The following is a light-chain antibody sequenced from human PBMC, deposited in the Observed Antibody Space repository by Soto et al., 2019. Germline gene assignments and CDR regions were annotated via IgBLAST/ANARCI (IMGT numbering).Light chain of an antibody. Sequence: DIQMTQSPSSLSASVGDRVTITCRASQSISSYLNWYQQKAGKAPNLLIYGASNLHSGVPSRFSGSGSGTNFTLTISSLQPEDFATYYCQQANSFPITFGQGTRLEIK. V-gene: IGKV1-39*01. J-gene: IGKJ5*01. CDR2: GAS. CDR3: QQANSFPIT. CDR1: QSISSY.